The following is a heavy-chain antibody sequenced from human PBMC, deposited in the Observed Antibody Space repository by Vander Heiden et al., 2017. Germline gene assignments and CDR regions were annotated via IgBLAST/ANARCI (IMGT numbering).Heavy chain of an antibody. CDR3: AKGSEELGG. CDR2: INPNSGGT. J-gene: IGHJ4*02. V-gene: IGHV1-2*02. D-gene: IGHD6-19*01. CDR1: GYTFTGYY. Sequence: QVQLVQSGAEVKKPRASVTVSSQASGYTFTGYYMHWGRQAPGQGLEWMGWINPNSGGTNYAQKLQGRVTMTRDTSISTAYMELSRLRSDDTAVYYCAKGSEELGGWGQGTLVTVSS.